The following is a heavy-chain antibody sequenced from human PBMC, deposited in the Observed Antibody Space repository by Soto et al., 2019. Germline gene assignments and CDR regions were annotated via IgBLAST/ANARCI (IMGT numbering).Heavy chain of an antibody. CDR2: IYNSGST. CDR3: ARDPAP. J-gene: IGHJ5*02. Sequence: QVQLQESGPGLVKPSQTLSLTCTVSGGSISSGGYSWSWIRQHPGKGLEWIGYIYNSGSTYYNPSLKIRVTISADTSKNQFSLKLSSVTAADTAVYYCARDPAPWGQGTLVTVSS. CDR1: GGSISSGGYS. V-gene: IGHV4-31*03.